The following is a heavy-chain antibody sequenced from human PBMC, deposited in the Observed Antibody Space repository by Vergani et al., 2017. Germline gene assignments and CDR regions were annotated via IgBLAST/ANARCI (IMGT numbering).Heavy chain of an antibody. Sequence: QVTLKESGPVLVKPTETLTLTCTVSGFSLSNARMGVSWIRQPPGKALEWLAHIFSNDEKSYSTSLKSRLTIAKDTSKSQVVLTMTNMDPVDTAPYYCARISPPARRTFDYDFWSGYYGRDYYYMDVWGKGTTVTVSS. CDR2: IFSNDEK. D-gene: IGHD3-3*01. J-gene: IGHJ6*03. CDR1: GFSLSNARMG. CDR3: ARISPPARRTFDYDFWSGYYGRDYYYMDV. V-gene: IGHV2-26*01.